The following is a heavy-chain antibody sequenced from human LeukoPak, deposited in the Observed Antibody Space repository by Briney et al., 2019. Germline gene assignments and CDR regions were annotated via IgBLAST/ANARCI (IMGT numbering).Heavy chain of an antibody. CDR3: ARGGTITRTSDY. V-gene: IGHV3-7*03. J-gene: IGHJ4*02. Sequence: GGSLRLSCTASGFTFSSYWMSWVRQAPGKGLEWVANIKQDGSEKYYVDSVKGRFTISRDNSKNTLYLQMNSLRAEDTAVYYCARGGTITRTSDYWGQGTLVTVSS. CDR2: IKQDGSEK. CDR1: GFTFSSYW. D-gene: IGHD5-24*01.